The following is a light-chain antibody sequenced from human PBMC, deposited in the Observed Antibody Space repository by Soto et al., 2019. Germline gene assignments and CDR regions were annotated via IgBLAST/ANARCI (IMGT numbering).Light chain of an antibody. CDR1: QGIGND. J-gene: IGKJ1*01. V-gene: IGKV1-6*01. Sequence: AIQLTQSPSSLSASVGDRVTISCRASQGIGNDLAWYQQKPGKAPRLLIFAASNLQSGVPSRFSGSGSGTDFTLTISRLQPEDFATYYCLQLYNFSWTFGQWTKVEIK. CDR2: AAS. CDR3: LQLYNFSWT.